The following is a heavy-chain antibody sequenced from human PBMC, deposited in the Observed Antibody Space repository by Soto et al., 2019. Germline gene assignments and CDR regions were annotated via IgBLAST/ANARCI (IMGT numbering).Heavy chain of an antibody. Sequence: SVHTLVNPTQTLTLTCTFSGFSLSTSGICVSCIGQPPGKALEWLARIDWDDDKYYSTSLKTRLTISKDTSKNQVVLTMTNMDPVDTATYYCARCNWNYNLVDYWGQGTLVTVSS. V-gene: IGHV2-70*11. CDR2: IDWDDDK. J-gene: IGHJ4*02. CDR3: ARCNWNYNLVDY. CDR1: GFSLSTSGIC. D-gene: IGHD1-7*01.